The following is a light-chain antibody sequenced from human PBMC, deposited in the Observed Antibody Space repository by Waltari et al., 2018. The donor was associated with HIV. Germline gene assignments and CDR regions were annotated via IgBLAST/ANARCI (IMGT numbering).Light chain of an antibody. CDR3: QQSYRTPRT. Sequence: DIQLTQSPSSLSASVGDRVTITCRASQIIGNYLLWYQQKPGKAPKGLIFAATTLLSGVPARLSGTGYGTEFTLIISHLRRGDFATCDCQQSYRTPRTVGQGTKVEIK. J-gene: IGKJ1*01. V-gene: IGKV1-39*01. CDR2: AAT. CDR1: QIIGNY.